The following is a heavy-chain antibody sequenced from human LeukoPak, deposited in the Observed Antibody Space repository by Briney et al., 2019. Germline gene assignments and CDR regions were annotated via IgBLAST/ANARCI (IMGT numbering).Heavy chain of an antibody. J-gene: IGHJ6*03. CDR1: GYSFTSYW. D-gene: IGHD3-16*01. CDR3: ARLDYDGQYYYYMDV. Sequence: GESLKISCKGSGYSFTSYWIGWVRQMPGKGLEWMGIIYPGDSDTGYSPSFQGQVTISADKSISTAYLQWSSLKASDTAMYYCARLDYDGQYYYYMDVWGKGTTVTVSS. V-gene: IGHV5-51*01. CDR2: IYPGDSDT.